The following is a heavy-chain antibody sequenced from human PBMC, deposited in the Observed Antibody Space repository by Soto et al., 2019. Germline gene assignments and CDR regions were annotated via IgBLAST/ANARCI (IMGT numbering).Heavy chain of an antibody. CDR1: GGSFSDHY. CDR3: ARGRYYYDTSGKYNWFDP. V-gene: IGHV4-34*01. J-gene: IGHJ5*02. Sequence: QVHLQQWGAGLLKPSETLSLTCTVYGGSFSDHYWSWIRQTPGEGLEWIGEINHGGSTNYNPSLKSLVTISVDTSQNQFALKLRSVTAADTAVYYCARGRYYYDTSGKYNWFDPWGQGTLVTVSS. CDR2: INHGGST. D-gene: IGHD3-22*01.